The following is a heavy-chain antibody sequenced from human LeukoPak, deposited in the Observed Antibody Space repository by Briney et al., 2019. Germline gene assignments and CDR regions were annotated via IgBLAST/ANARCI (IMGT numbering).Heavy chain of an antibody. CDR1: GGSFSSYS. Sequence: SETLSLTCALYGGSFSSYSWSWTWIRQTPEKGLEWIGEILEKGNANYNPSLKSRVTIDLDTSKNQFSLKLTSMTAADTAMYYCARGYYPPRWYFDLWGRGTLVTVSS. V-gene: IGHV4-34*01. CDR3: ARGYYPPRWYFDL. J-gene: IGHJ2*01. D-gene: IGHD3-10*01. CDR2: ILEKGNA.